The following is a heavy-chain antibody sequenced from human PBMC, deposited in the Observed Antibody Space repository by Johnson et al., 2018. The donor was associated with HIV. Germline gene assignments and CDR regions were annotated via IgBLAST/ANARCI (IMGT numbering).Heavy chain of an antibody. V-gene: IGHV3-30*02. CDR2: IRYDGSNK. D-gene: IGHD5-24*01. J-gene: IGHJ3*01. CDR3: AKGRDGYNADAFDL. CDR1: GFTFSSYG. Sequence: QVQLVESGGGVVQPGGSLRLSCAASGFTFSSYGMHWVRQAPGKGLEWVAFIRYDGSNKYYADSVKGRFSISRDSSKNTLYLQMNSLRAEDTAVYYCAKGRDGYNADAFDLWGQGTMVIVSS.